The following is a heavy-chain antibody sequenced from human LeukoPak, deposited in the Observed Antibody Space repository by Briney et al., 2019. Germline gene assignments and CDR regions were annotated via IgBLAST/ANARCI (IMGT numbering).Heavy chain of an antibody. Sequence: SETLSLTCTVSGGSISSHYWSWIRQPPGKGLEWIGYISYIGSTNYNPSLKSRVTISVDTSKNQFSLKLSSVTAADAAVYFCARDPTTVTKGLDIWGRGTMVTVSS. V-gene: IGHV4-59*11. CDR2: ISYIGST. CDR1: GGSISSHY. J-gene: IGHJ3*02. D-gene: IGHD4-17*01. CDR3: ARDPTTVTKGLDI.